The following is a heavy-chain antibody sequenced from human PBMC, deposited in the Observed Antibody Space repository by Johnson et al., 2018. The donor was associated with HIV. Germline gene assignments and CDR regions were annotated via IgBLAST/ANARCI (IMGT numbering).Heavy chain of an antibody. Sequence: VQVVESGGVVVQPGGSLRLSCAASGFTFDDYAMHWVRQAPGKGLEWVSLISWDGGSTYSADSVKGRFTISRDNSKNTLYLQMHSLSAADTAVYYCARKLGESEKEEWASDYYDFGKDYPGQDSRAVVGTFDIWGQGTMVTVSS. CDR1: GFTFDDYA. CDR3: ARKLGESEKEEWASDYYDFGKDYPGQDSRAVVGTFDI. V-gene: IGHV3-43D*03. CDR2: ISWDGGST. J-gene: IGHJ3*02. D-gene: IGHD3-3*01.